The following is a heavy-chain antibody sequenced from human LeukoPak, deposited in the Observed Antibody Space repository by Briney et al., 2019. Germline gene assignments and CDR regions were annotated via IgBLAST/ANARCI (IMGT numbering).Heavy chain of an antibody. V-gene: IGHV3-7*01. J-gene: IGHJ4*02. D-gene: IGHD2-8*01. CDR3: ARLMFLWPPFYFDY. CDR2: IKQDGGET. Sequence: PGGSLRLSCAASGSTFTTYWMSWVRQAPGKGLEWVANIKQDGGETFYVDSVKGRFTISRDNARNSVYLQMNSLRAEDTAVYYCARLMFLWPPFYFDYWGQGTLVTVSS. CDR1: GSTFTTYW.